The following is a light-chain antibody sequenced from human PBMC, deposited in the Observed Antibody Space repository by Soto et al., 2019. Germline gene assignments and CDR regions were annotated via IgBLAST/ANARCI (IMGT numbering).Light chain of an antibody. Sequence: DIQMTQSPSTLSASVGDRVTITCRASQSISRSLAWYQQKSGKAPKLLIYAASTLQSGVPSRFTGSGSGTDFTLTISSLQSEDFATYYCQQYYRFPFTFGQGTKLEIK. V-gene: IGKV1-5*01. J-gene: IGKJ2*01. CDR2: AAS. CDR1: QSISRS. CDR3: QQYYRFPFT.